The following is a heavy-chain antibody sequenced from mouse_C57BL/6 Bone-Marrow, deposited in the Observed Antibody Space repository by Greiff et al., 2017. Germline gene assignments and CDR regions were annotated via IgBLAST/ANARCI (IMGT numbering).Heavy chain of an antibody. D-gene: IGHD1-1*01. J-gene: IGHJ3*01. CDR3: ARDYYGSSFWMAY. CDR1: GYTFTSYW. Sequence: QVQLQQPGAELVMPGASVKLSCKASGYTFTSYWMRWVKQRPGQGLEWIGEIDPSDSYTNYNQKFKGKSTLTVDKSSSTAYMQLSSLASEDSAVYYCARDYYGSSFWMAYWGQGTLVTVSA. V-gene: IGHV1-69*01. CDR2: IDPSDSYT.